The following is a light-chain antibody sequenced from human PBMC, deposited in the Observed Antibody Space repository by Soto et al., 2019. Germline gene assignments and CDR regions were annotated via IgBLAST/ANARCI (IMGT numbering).Light chain of an antibody. Sequence: EIVLTQSPDTLSLSSGERASLSCRASHYIASSSLAWYQQKPGQAPRLLLAGASDRATGIPDRFSGSGSGTDFTLSISRLEPEDFAVYFSQQGSTFGQGTKLEIK. CDR3: QQGST. V-gene: IGKV3-20*01. CDR2: GAS. J-gene: IGKJ2*01. CDR1: HYIASSS.